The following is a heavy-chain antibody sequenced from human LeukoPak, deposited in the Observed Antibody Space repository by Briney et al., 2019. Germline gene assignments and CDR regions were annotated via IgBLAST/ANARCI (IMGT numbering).Heavy chain of an antibody. CDR1: GFTFSSYG. Sequence: GGSLRLSCAASGFTFSSYGMHWVRQAPGKGLEWVAVISYDGSNKYYADSVKGRFTISRDNSKNTLYLQMNSLRAEDTAVYYCAKDEAYPGYSSSWSFDYWGQGTLVTVSS. CDR3: AKDEAYPGYSSSWSFDY. V-gene: IGHV3-30*18. J-gene: IGHJ4*02. D-gene: IGHD6-13*01. CDR2: ISYDGSNK.